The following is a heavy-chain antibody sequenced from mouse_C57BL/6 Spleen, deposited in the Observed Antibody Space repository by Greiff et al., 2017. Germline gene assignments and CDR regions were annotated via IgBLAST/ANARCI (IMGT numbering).Heavy chain of an antibody. D-gene: IGHD2-10*02. CDR2: IRNKANNHAT. CDR3: TRTHLEDYAMDY. J-gene: IGHJ4*01. Sequence: EVKLQESGGGLVQPGGSMKLSCAASGFTFSDAWMDWVRQSPEKGLEWVAEIRNKANNHATYYAESVKGRFTISRDDSKSSVYLQMNSLRAEDTGIYYCTRTHLEDYAMDYWGQGTSVTVSS. V-gene: IGHV6-6*01. CDR1: GFTFSDAW.